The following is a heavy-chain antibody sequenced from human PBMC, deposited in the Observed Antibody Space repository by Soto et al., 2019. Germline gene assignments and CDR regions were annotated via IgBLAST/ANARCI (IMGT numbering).Heavy chain of an antibody. D-gene: IGHD6-13*01. CDR1: GFIFTNFW. CDR2: IDTSGSST. V-gene: IGHV3-74*01. J-gene: IGHJ4*02. Sequence: VGSLRLSCEASGFIFTNFWMHWFRQVPGNRLVWVSRIDTSGSSTSYADSVKGRFTISRDNAKNTVSLQMNSLRAEDTGVYYCAKDSWYFDLWSQGSLVTVSS. CDR3: AKDSWYFDL.